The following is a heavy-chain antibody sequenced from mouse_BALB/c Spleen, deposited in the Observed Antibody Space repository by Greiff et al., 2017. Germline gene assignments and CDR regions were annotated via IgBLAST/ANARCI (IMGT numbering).Heavy chain of an antibody. CDR2: ISSGSSTI. D-gene: IGHD2-1*01. CDR1: GFTFSSFG. Sequence: EVKLMESGGGLVQPGGSRKLSCAASGFTFSSFGMHWVRQAPEKGLEWVAYISSGSSTIYYADTVKGRFTISRDNPKNTLFLQMNSLRSEDTAMYYCARRDGNYAWFAYWGQGTLVTVSA. CDR3: ARRDGNYAWFAY. V-gene: IGHV5-17*02. J-gene: IGHJ3*01.